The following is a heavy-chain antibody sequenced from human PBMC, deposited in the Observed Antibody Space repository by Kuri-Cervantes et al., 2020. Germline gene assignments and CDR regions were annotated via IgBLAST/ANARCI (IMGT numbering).Heavy chain of an antibody. CDR2: IYHSGST. J-gene: IGHJ5*02. Sequence: SETLSLTCAVSGYSISSGYYWGWIRQLPGKGLEWIGSIYHSGSTYYNPSLKSRVTISVDTSKNQFSLKLSSVTAADTAVYYCARSRYGWFDPWGQGTLVTVSS. V-gene: IGHV4-38-2*01. CDR3: ARSRYGWFDP. CDR1: GYSISSGYY. D-gene: IGHD1-14*01.